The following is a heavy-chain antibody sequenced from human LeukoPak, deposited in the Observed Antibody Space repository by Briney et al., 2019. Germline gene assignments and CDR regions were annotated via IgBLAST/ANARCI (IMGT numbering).Heavy chain of an antibody. CDR1: GFTVSNNY. D-gene: IGHD2-15*01. CDR2: IYSGGST. Sequence: GGSLRLSCAVSGFTVSNNYMSWVRQAPGKGLEWVSIIYSGGSTYYADSVKGRFTISRDNSKNILYLQMNSLRAEDTALYYCARVGYTDTWYSSPPFDYWGQGTLATVSS. V-gene: IGHV3-66*01. J-gene: IGHJ4*02. CDR3: ARVGYTDTWYSSPPFDY.